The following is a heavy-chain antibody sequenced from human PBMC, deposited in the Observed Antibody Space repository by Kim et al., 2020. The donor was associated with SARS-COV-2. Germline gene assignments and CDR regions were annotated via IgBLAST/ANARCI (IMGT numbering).Heavy chain of an antibody. CDR3: VGVAARHPPLRFHY. D-gene: IGHD2-15*01. J-gene: IGHJ4*02. V-gene: IGHV1-24*01. Sequence: QKFQGRVTMTADTSTDTAYMELSSLRSEDTAVYYCVGVAARHPPLRFHYWGQGTLVTVSS.